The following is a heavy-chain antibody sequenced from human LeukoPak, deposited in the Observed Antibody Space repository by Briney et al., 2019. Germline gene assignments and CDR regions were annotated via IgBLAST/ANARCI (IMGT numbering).Heavy chain of an antibody. Sequence: GGSLRLSCAASGFTFSSYGMTWVRQAPGKGLEWVSAISDSGGTTYYADSVKGRFTISRDNPKNTLYLQMNSLRAEDTAVYYCAKILDHYDFPNNWFDPWGQGTLVTVSS. CDR2: ISDSGGTT. J-gene: IGHJ5*02. CDR1: GFTFSSYG. D-gene: IGHD3-3*01. V-gene: IGHV3-23*01. CDR3: AKILDHYDFPNNWFDP.